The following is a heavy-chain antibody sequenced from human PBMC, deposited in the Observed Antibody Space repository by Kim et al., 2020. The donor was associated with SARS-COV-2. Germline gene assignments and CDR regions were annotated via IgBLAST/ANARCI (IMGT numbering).Heavy chain of an antibody. J-gene: IGHJ5*02. D-gene: IGHD4-17*01. CDR2: SIPIFGTA. Sequence: SVKVSCKASGGTFSSYAISWVRQAPGQGLEWMGGSIPIFGTANYAQKFQGRVTITADESTSTAYLELSSLRSEDTAVYYCARVRAAYGVSWFDPWGQGTLVTVSS. CDR1: GGTFSSYA. CDR3: ARVRAAYGVSWFDP. V-gene: IGHV1-69*13.